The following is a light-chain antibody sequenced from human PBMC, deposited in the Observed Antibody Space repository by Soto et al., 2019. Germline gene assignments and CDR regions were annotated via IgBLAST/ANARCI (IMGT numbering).Light chain of an antibody. CDR3: QHYNNWPIT. CDR2: DVS. CDR1: QSISSY. Sequence: EIVMTQSPATLSVSPWERATLSCMASQSISSYLAWYQQKPDQAPRLLIYDVSNRATGVPERFSGSGSGTDFTLTISSLQAADFAVYHCQHYNNWPITFGQGTRLEI. J-gene: IGKJ5*01. V-gene: IGKV3-15*01.